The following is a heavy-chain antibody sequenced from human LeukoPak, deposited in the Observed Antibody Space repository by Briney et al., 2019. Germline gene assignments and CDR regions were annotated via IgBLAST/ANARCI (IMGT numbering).Heavy chain of an antibody. CDR1: GYIFTSYG. Sequence: ASVKVSCKTSGYIFTSYGITWVRQAPGQGVEWMRWIRAYNGATDFAHNLQGRVTMTTDTSTTTVYMELRSLRSDDTAVYYCARCWSFDRGYCDYWGQGTLVTVSS. CDR2: IRAYNGAT. J-gene: IGHJ4*02. CDR3: ARCWSFDRGYCDY. V-gene: IGHV1-18*01.